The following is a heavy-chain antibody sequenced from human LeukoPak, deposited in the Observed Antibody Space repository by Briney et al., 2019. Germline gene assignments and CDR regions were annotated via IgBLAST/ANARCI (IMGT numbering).Heavy chain of an antibody. V-gene: IGHV3-48*03. CDR3: ANAVRGVIIPVDY. J-gene: IGHJ4*02. CDR1: GFTFSSYE. CDR2: ISSSGSTI. D-gene: IGHD3-10*01. Sequence: GGSLRLSCAASGFTFSSYEMNWVRQAPGKGLEWVSYISSSGSTIYYADSVKGRFTISRDNAKNSLYLQMNSLRAEGTAVYYCANAVRGVIIPVDYWGQGTLVTVSS.